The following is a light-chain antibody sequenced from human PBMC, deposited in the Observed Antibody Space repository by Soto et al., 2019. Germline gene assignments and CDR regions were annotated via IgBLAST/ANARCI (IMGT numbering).Light chain of an antibody. J-gene: IGLJ3*02. CDR1: SGYSDYT. Sequence: QSVLTQPPSASASLGASVTLTCTLSSGYSDYTVDWYQQRPGKGPRFVMRVGTGGIVGSKGDGIPDRFSVLGSGLNRYLTIKNIQEEDESDYHCGADHGSGSNFVWVFGGGTKLTVL. V-gene: IGLV9-49*01. CDR2: VGTGGIVG. CDR3: GADHGSGSNFVWV.